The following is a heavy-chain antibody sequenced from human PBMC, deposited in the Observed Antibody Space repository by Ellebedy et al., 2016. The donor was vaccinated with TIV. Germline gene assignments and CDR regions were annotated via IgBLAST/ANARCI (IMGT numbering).Heavy chain of an antibody. J-gene: IGHJ4*02. Sequence: MPSETLSLTCTVSSDSFTTAFWNSLRQIPEKGMEWIGYNYYNGKASYNPSLKSRATMSIDTSKNQVSLNLSSVTAADTAVYYCARTSYSIGYYGSDDWGPGNRVTVSS. D-gene: IGHD6-19*01. CDR2: NYYNGKA. CDR1: SDSFTTAF. CDR3: ARTSYSIGYYGSDD. V-gene: IGHV4-59*01.